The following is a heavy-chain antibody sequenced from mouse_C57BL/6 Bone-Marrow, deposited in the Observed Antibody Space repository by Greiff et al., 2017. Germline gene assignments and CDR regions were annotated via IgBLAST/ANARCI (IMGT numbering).Heavy chain of an antibody. J-gene: IGHJ2*01. CDR2: ISSGGSYT. Sequence: EVHLVESGGDLVKPGGSLKLSCAASGFTFSSYGMSWVRQTPDKRLEWVATISSGGSYTYYPASVNGRFTISRDNAKNTLYLQMSSLKSEDTAMYYCASNYYGSSYDYWGQGTTLTVSS. CDR1: GFTFSSYG. V-gene: IGHV5-6*01. D-gene: IGHD1-1*01. CDR3: ASNYYGSSYDY.